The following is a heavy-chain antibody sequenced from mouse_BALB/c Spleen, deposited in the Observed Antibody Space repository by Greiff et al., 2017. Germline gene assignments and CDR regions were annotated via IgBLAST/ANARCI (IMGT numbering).Heavy chain of an antibody. V-gene: IGHV1-26*01. CDR2: INPYNGAT. J-gene: IGHJ4*01. D-gene: IGHD2-14*01. CDR3: ARGRYDVPYSMDY. Sequence: VQVQQSGPELVKPGASVKISCKASGYAFTGYYMHWVKQSHVKSLEWIGRINPYNGATSYNQNFKDKASLTVDKSSSTAYMELHSLTSEDSAVYDCARGRYDVPYSMDYWGQGTSVTVSS. CDR1: GYAFTGYY.